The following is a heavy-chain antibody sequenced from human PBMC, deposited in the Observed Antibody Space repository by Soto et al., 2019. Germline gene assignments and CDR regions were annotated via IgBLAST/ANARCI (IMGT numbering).Heavy chain of an antibody. Sequence: QVQLVESGGGLVKPGGSLRLSCAASGFTFSDYYMSWIRQAPGKGLEWVSYISSSGSTIYYADSVKGRFTISRDNAKNSLYVKRNGRRAEDGAVYYWGRGVPGAGPKWFAPGGQGPLVTVSS. CDR3: GRGVPGAGPKWFAP. D-gene: IGHD1-1*01. CDR1: GFTFSDYY. V-gene: IGHV3-11*01. J-gene: IGHJ5*02. CDR2: ISSSGSTI.